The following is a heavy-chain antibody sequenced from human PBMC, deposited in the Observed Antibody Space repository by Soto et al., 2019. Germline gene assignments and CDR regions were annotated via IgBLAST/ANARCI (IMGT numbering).Heavy chain of an antibody. CDR1: GGSVSSGSYY. J-gene: IGHJ3*02. Sequence: SETLSLTCTVSGGSVSSGSYYWSWIRQPPGKGLEWIGYIYYSGSTNCNPSLKSRVTISVDTSKNQFSLKLSSVTAADTAVYYCARDDLGYYDSSGFTPGRAFDIWGQGTMVTVSS. CDR3: ARDDLGYYDSSGFTPGRAFDI. CDR2: IYYSGST. V-gene: IGHV4-61*01. D-gene: IGHD3-22*01.